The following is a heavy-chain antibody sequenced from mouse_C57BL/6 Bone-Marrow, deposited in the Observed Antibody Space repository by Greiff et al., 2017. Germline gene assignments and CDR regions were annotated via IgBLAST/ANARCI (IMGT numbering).Heavy chain of an antibody. J-gene: IGHJ2*01. V-gene: IGHV1-64*01. CDR1: GYTFTSYW. CDR2: IHPNSGST. D-gene: IGHD1-1*01. Sequence: VKLQQPGAELVKPGASVKLSCKASGYTFTSYWMHWVKQRPGQGLEWIGMIHPNSGSTNYNEKFKSKATLTVDKSSSTAYMQLSSLTSDDSAVYYCARYYYYYFDYWGQGTTLTVSS. CDR3: ARYYYYYFDY.